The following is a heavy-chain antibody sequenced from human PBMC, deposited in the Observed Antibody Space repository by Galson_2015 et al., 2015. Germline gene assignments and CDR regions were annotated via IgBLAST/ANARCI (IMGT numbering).Heavy chain of an antibody. CDR1: GGSFSNYY. CDR2: TIYSGIT. D-gene: IGHD2-2*01. CDR3: AGAPLHCGDTNCYGGYLDF. Sequence: SETLSLTCTVYGGSFSNYYWSWIRQAPGKGLEWIGETIYSGITDYNPSLERRVIISIDTSRNQFSLNLNSVTAADTAVYYCAGAPLHCGDTNCYGGYLDFWGRGTLVSVSS. J-gene: IGHJ4*02. V-gene: IGHV4-34*12.